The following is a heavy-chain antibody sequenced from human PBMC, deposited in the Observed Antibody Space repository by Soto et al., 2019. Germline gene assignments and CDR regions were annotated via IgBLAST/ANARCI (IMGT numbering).Heavy chain of an antibody. CDR1: GGSISSGDYY. D-gene: IGHD2-15*01. CDR3: ARGVVVVAASHNWFDP. V-gene: IGHV4-30-4*01. Sequence: SETLSLTCTVSGGSISSGDYYWSWIRQPPGKGLEWIGYIYYSGSTYYNPSLKSRVTISVDTSKNQFSLKLSSVTAADTAVYYCARGVVVVAASHNWFDPWGQGTLVTVSS. CDR2: IYYSGST. J-gene: IGHJ5*02.